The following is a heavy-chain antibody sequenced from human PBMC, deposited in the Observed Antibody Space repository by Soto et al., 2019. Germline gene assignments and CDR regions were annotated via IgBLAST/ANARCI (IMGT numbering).Heavy chain of an antibody. Sequence: SETLSLTSTVSGDSITSSSHYWGWIRQPPGKGLEWIGYIYYSGSTNYNPSLKSRVTMSVDTSKNQFSLKLSSVTAADTAVYYCARGGYVWGSYRYYFDYWGQGTLVTVSS. D-gene: IGHD3-16*02. V-gene: IGHV4-61*05. J-gene: IGHJ4*02. CDR2: IYYSGST. CDR1: GDSITSSSHY. CDR3: ARGGYVWGSYRYYFDY.